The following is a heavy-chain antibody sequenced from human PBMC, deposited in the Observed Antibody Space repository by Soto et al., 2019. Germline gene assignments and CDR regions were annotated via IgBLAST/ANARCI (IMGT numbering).Heavy chain of an antibody. J-gene: IGHJ3*02. Sequence: ASVKVSCKASGGTFSSYAISWVRQAPGQGLEWMGGIIPIFGTANYAQKFQGRVTITADESTSTAYMELSSLRSEDTAVYYCARQHDFWSGYPPRRYAFGIWGQGTMVTVSS. V-gene: IGHV1-69*13. CDR2: IIPIFGTA. CDR3: ARQHDFWSGYPPRRYAFGI. CDR1: GGTFSSYA. D-gene: IGHD3-3*01.